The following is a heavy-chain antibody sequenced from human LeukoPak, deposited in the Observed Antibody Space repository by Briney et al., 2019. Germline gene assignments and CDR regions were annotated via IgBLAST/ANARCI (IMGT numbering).Heavy chain of an antibody. J-gene: IGHJ4*02. D-gene: IGHD2-15*01. CDR3: AILGYCSGGSCYHAIYFDY. Sequence: GGSLRLSCAASGVTFSDYAMSWVRQAPGKGLEWVSDISGRGDSTYYADSVKGRFTISRDKSKNTVYLQMNSLRAEDTAVYYCAILGYCSGGSCYHAIYFDYWGQGTLVTVS. CDR1: GVTFSDYA. CDR2: ISGRGDST. V-gene: IGHV3-23*01.